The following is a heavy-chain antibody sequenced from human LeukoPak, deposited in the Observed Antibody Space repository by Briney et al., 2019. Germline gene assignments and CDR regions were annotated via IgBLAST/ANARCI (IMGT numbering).Heavy chain of an antibody. CDR1: GGSISSYY. J-gene: IGHJ5*02. D-gene: IGHD3-3*01. CDR2: IYYSGST. Sequence: PSETLSLTCTVSGGSISSYYWSWIRQPPGKGLEWIGYIYYSGSTNYNPSPKSRVTISVDTSKNQFSLRLSSVTAADTAVYYCARVLLSNYDFWSGYSNWFDPWGQGTLVTVSS. CDR3: ARVLLSNYDFWSGYSNWFDP. V-gene: IGHV4-59*01.